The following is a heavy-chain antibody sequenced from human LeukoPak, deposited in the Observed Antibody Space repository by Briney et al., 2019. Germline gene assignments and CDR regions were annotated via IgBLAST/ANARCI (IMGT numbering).Heavy chain of an antibody. V-gene: IGHV3-11*01. CDR2: ISSSGSTI. CDR3: ARVDSTAYDLKNYAMAV. CDR1: GSTFSDYY. Sequence: GGSLRLSCAASGSTFSDYYMSWIRQAPGKGLEWVSYISSSGSTIYYADSVKGRFTISRDNAKNSLYLQMNSLRAEDTAVYYCARVDSTAYDLKNYAMAVWGQGTTVTVSS. D-gene: IGHD3-22*01. J-gene: IGHJ6*02.